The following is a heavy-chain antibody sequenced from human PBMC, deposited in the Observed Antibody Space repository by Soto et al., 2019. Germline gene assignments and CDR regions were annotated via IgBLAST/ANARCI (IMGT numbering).Heavy chain of an antibody. CDR1: GGTFSSYA. J-gene: IGHJ3*02. CDR2: IIPILGIA. V-gene: IGHV1-69*04. CDR3: ARDDYYGSGSYAFDI. Sequence: ASVKVSCKASGGTFSSYAISWVRQAPGQGLEWMGRIIPILGIANYAQKFQGRVTITADKSTSTAYMELSSLRSEDTAVYYCARDDYYGSGSYAFDIWGQGTMVTVSS. D-gene: IGHD3-10*01.